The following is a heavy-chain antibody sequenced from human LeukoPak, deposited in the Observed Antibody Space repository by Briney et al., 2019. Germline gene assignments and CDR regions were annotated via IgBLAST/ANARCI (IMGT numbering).Heavy chain of an antibody. Sequence: GGSLKLSCAASGFTFSSYAMTWVRRAPGKGLKWVSGISGSGGSTYYADSVKGRFTISRDNSKNTLYLQMNSLRAEDTAVYFCAKGDSSFNYFDYWGQGTLVTVSS. D-gene: IGHD6-6*01. CDR3: AKGDSSFNYFDY. CDR1: GFTFSSYA. CDR2: ISGSGGST. V-gene: IGHV3-23*01. J-gene: IGHJ4*02.